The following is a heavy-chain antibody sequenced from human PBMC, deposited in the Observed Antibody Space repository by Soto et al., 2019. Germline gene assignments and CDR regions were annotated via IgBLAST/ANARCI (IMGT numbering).Heavy chain of an antibody. Sequence: SLILSCAASGFTFSNYEMNWVRQAPGKGLEWVSYISSTSSIKYYADSVKGRFTISRDNAKNSLYLQMKNLRPEDTAVYYCAGDQGGTYQNWFDPWGQGALVTVSS. D-gene: IGHD1-26*01. J-gene: IGHJ5*02. CDR2: ISSTSSIK. CDR3: AGDQGGTYQNWFDP. V-gene: IGHV3-48*03. CDR1: GFTFSNYE.